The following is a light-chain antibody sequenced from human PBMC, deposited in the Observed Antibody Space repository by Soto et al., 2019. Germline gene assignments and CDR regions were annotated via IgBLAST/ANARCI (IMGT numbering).Light chain of an antibody. V-gene: IGKV3-15*01. CDR1: QSVSSN. CDR3: QQYNNWPRT. CDR2: GAS. Sequence: EIVMTQSPATLSVSPGERATLSCRASQSVSSNLAWYQQKXXQAPRLLIYGASTRATGIPARFSGSGSGTEFTLTISSLQSEDFAVYYCQQYNNWPRTFGQGTKVEIK. J-gene: IGKJ1*01.